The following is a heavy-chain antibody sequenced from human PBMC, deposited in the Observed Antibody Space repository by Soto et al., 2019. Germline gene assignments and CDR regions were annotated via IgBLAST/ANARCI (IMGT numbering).Heavy chain of an antibody. V-gene: IGHV1-46*01. D-gene: IGHD3-10*02. CDR2: INPNGGAT. J-gene: IGHJ4*02. Sequence: ASVKVSCKASGYTFTTYYIHWVRQAPGQGLEWMGIINPNGGATSYAQKFQGRVTMTRDTSTSTVYMELRSLRSYDTAVYYCARGWMGDYPRVLDYWGQGTLVTVSS. CDR1: GYTFTTYY. CDR3: ARGWMGDYPRVLDY.